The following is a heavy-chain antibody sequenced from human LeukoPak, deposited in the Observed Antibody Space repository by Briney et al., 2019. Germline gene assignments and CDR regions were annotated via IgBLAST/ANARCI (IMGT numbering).Heavy chain of an antibody. V-gene: IGHV4-34*01. CDR2: INHSGGT. CDR1: GVSFSGYY. D-gene: IGHD2-2*01. Sequence: SETLSLTRAVYGVSFSGYYWSWIRQPPGKGLEWIREINHSGGTNYNPSLKSRVTISVDTSKNQFSLKLSSVTAADTAVYYCARWGRLTGYCSSTSCYAPYYYYGMDVWGQGTTVTVSS. J-gene: IGHJ6*02. CDR3: ARWGRLTGYCSSTSCYAPYYYYGMDV.